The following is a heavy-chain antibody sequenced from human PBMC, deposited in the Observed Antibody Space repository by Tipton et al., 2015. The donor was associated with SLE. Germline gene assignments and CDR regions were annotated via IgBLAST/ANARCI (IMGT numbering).Heavy chain of an antibody. V-gene: IGHV3-9*01. Sequence: SLRLSCAASGFTFDDYGMSWVRQAPGKGLEWVSSISWNSGTIAYADSVKGRFTLSRDNAKNSLSLQINSLRVEDTALYYCARDSGKWGYWYFDLWGRGTLVSVSS. D-gene: IGHD1-1*01. J-gene: IGHJ2*01. CDR3: ARDSGKWGYWYFDL. CDR1: GFTFDDYG. CDR2: ISWNSGTI.